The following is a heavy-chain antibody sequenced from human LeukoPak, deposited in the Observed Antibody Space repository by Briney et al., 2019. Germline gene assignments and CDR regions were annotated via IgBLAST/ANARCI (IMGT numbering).Heavy chain of an antibody. Sequence: GTSLRLSCEVSGFSIGNHGMHWVRQAPDKGLEWVAMISHDGGAKYYGDSVKGRLTLSRDNSKNTLYLQMNSLRAEDTAVYYCAKFHYYGSGSYDYWGQGTLVTVSS. CDR1: GFSIGNHG. CDR2: ISHDGGAK. V-gene: IGHV3-30*18. D-gene: IGHD3-10*01. CDR3: AKFHYYGSGSYDY. J-gene: IGHJ4*02.